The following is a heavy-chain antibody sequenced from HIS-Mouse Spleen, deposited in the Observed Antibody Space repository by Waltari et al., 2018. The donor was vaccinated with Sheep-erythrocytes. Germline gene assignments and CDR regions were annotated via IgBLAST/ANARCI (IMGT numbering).Heavy chain of an antibody. CDR3: SRDRFGEALQWELLMGGYYGMDV. J-gene: IGHJ6*02. CDR2: STLTLVAP. Sequence: QVQLVQSGAEVKKPGASVKVSCKASGYTFTGKGLRGLDASTLTLVAPTMHRSFRAGSPWTRDTSIVTAYMGLSRLRSEDTAVYYCSRDRFGEALQWELLMGGYYGMDVWGQGTTVTVSS. V-gene: IGHV1-2*02. D-gene: IGHD1-26*01. CDR1: GYTFTG.